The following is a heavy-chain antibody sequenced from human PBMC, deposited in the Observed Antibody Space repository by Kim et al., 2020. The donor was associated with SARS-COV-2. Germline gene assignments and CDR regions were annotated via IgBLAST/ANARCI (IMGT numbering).Heavy chain of an antibody. D-gene: IGHD3-10*01. CDR2: INPNSGGT. V-gene: IGHV1-2*02. CDR1: GYTFTGYY. Sequence: ASVKVSCKASGYTFTGYYMHWVRQAPGQGLEWMGWINPNSGGTNYAQKFQGRVTMTRDTSISTAYMELSRLRYDDTAGYYCATERGIYGSGSYGLFDYWGQGTLVTVSS. CDR3: ATERGIYGSGSYGLFDY. J-gene: IGHJ4*02.